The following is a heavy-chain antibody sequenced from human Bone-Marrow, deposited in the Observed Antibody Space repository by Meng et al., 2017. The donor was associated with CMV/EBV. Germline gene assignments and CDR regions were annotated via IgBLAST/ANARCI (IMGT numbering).Heavy chain of an antibody. J-gene: IGHJ4*02. Sequence: ASVKVSCKASGYTFTSYYMHWVRQAPGQGLEWMGIINPSGGSTSYAQKFQGRVTMTRDTSTSTVYMELSSLRSEDTAVYYCARDRNSGGRPQYYFDYCGQGTLVTVSS. CDR3: ARDRNSGGRPQYYFDY. V-gene: IGHV1-46*01. CDR1: GYTFTSYY. D-gene: IGHD1-26*01. CDR2: INPSGGST.